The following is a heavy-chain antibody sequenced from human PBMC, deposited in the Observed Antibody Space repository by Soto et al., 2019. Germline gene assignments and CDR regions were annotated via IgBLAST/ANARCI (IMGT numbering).Heavy chain of an antibody. V-gene: IGHV1-69*06. Sequence: QVQLVQSGAEVKKPGSSVKVSCKASGGTFSSYAISWVRQAPGQGLEWMGGIIPIFGTANYAQKSQGRVTITADKSTSTAYMELSSLRSEDTAVYYCARGIHPRRGYYYYGMDVWGQGTTVTVSS. CDR2: IIPIFGTA. D-gene: IGHD3-10*01. CDR3: ARGIHPRRGYYYYGMDV. CDR1: GGTFSSYA. J-gene: IGHJ6*02.